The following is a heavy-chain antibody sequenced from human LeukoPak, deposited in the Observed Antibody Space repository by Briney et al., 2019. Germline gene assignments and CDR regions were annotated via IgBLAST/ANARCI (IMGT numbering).Heavy chain of an antibody. CDR3: ARLGYCSSTSCFP. J-gene: IGHJ5*02. Sequence: PSETLSLTCAVSGYSISSGYHWGWIRQPPGKGLEWIGSIYHSGSTYYNPSLKSRVTISVDTSKNQFSLKLSSVTAADTAVYYCARLGYCSSTSCFPWGQGTLVTVSS. CDR1: GYSISSGYH. CDR2: IYHSGST. D-gene: IGHD2-2*01. V-gene: IGHV4-38-2*01.